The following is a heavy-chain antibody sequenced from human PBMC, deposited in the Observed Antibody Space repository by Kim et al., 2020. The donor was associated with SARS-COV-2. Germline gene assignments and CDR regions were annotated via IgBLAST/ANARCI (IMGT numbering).Heavy chain of an antibody. V-gene: IGHV1-3*01. CDR3: ARRGFSGYDILTGYYNVVDWFDP. Sequence: ASVKVYCKASGYTFTSYAMHWVRQAPGQRLEWMGWINAGNGNTKYSQKFQGRVTITRDTSASTAYMELSSLRSEDTAVYYCARRGFSGYDILTGYYNVVDWFDPWGQGTLVTVSS. J-gene: IGHJ5*02. D-gene: IGHD3-9*01. CDR1: GYTFTSYA. CDR2: INAGNGNT.